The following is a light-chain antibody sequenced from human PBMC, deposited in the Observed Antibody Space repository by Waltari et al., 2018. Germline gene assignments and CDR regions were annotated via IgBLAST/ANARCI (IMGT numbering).Light chain of an antibody. CDR1: QSVSKY. CDR3: QQSYTTPMYT. CDR2: AAS. Sequence: DIQMTQSPSSLAASVADRVTITCRASQSVSKYLNWYQQKPGKAPSLLIYAASTLQSGVPSRFSGSGSGTDFALTITSLQPEDSAVYYCQQSYTTPMYTFGQGTKLEI. V-gene: IGKV1-39*01. J-gene: IGKJ2*01.